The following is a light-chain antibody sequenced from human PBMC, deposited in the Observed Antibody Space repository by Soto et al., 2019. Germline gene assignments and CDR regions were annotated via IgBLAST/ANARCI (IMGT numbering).Light chain of an antibody. V-gene: IGLV1-44*01. CDR1: SSNVGSNT. Sequence: QSVLTQPPSASGTHGQRVTISCSGSSSNVGSNTVNWYHQLPGTAPKVRIYSNNQRPSGVPDRFSGSKSGTSASLAISGLQSEDEADYYCAAWDDSLNGVVFGGGTKLTVL. CDR2: SNN. J-gene: IGLJ2*01. CDR3: AAWDDSLNGVV.